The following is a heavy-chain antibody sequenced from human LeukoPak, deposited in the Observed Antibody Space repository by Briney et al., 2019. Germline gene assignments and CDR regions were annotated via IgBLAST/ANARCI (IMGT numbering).Heavy chain of an antibody. J-gene: IGHJ5*02. CDR3: ARAGYSSGWYWFDP. CDR1: GGSVSSGSYY. Sequence: PSETLSLTCTVSGGSVSSGSYYWSWIRQPPGKGLEWIGYIYYSGSTNYNPSLKGRVTISVDTSKNQFSLKLSSVTAADTAVYYCARAGYSSGWYWFDPWGQGTLVTVSS. V-gene: IGHV4-61*01. CDR2: IYYSGST. D-gene: IGHD6-19*01.